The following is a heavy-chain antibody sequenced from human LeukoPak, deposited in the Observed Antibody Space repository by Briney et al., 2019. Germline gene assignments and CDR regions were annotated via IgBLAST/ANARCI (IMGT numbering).Heavy chain of an antibody. CDR1: GFTFDDYA. CDR3: AKSGSSSSDDAFDI. CDR2: ISWNSGSI. D-gene: IGHD6-6*01. Sequence: GGSLRLSCAASGFTFDDYAMRWVRQAPGKGLEGVSGISWNSGSIGYADSVKGRFTISRDNAKNSLYLQMNSLRAEDTALYYCAKSGSSSSDDAFDIWGQGTMVIVSS. J-gene: IGHJ3*02. V-gene: IGHV3-9*01.